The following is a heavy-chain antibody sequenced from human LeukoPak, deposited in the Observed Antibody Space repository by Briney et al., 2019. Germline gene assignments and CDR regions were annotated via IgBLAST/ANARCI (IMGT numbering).Heavy chain of an antibody. Sequence: KPSETLSLTCIISDDSISSNNYYWGWIRQPPGKGLEWIGSIYYSGSPYYNPSLKSRVTISVDTSKNQFSLKLSSVTAADTAVYCCARHSGWERLDFGYWFDTWSQGTLVTVSS. CDR2: IYYSGSP. CDR3: ARHSGWERLDFGYWFDT. CDR1: DDSISSNNYY. V-gene: IGHV4-39*01. J-gene: IGHJ5*02. D-gene: IGHD1-26*01.